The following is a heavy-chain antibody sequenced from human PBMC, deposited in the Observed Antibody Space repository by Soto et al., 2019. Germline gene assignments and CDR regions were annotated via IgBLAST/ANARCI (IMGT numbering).Heavy chain of an antibody. CDR3: ARTSAAGKYYYGMDA. D-gene: IGHD6-13*01. V-gene: IGHV3-48*01. CDR2: MSSSSSTI. CDR1: GFTFSSYS. Sequence: GGSLRLSCAASGFTFSSYSMNWVRQAPGKGLEWVSYMSSSSSTIYHADSVKGRFTISRDNAKNSLYLQMNSLRAEDTAVYHCARTSAAGKYYYGMDAWGQGTTVTVSS. J-gene: IGHJ6*02.